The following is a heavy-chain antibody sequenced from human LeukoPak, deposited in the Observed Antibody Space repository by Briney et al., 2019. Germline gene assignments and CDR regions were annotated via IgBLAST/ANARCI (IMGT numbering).Heavy chain of an antibody. CDR2: ISGGGETT. Sequence: GGSLRLSCAASGFTFNIYATNWVRHAPGKGLEWVSSISGGGETTYYADSAKGGLTISRDNYQNTLSLQMNSLRAEDTAVYYCARDYADYVGYFFFDYWGQGTLVTVSS. CDR3: ARDYADYVGYFFFDY. J-gene: IGHJ4*02. V-gene: IGHV3-23*01. CDR1: GFTFNIYA. D-gene: IGHD4-17*01.